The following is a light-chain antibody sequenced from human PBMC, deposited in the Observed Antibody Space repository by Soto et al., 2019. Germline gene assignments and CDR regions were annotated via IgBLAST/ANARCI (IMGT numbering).Light chain of an antibody. J-gene: IGLJ3*02. Sequence: QSVLTQPASVSGSPGQSITISCTGTSSDVGTYDLVSWYQHHPGAAPKLMIYEATRRPSGISNRFSGSKSGNTASLTISGLQAEDEADCYCCSFAGSNSWVFGGGTKVTVL. CDR3: CSFAGSNSWV. CDR1: SSDVGTYDL. V-gene: IGLV2-23*01. CDR2: EAT.